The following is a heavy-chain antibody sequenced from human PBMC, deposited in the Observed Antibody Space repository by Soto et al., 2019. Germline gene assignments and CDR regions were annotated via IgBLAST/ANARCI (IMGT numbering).Heavy chain of an antibody. J-gene: IGHJ4*02. Sequence: GGSLRLSCAASGFTFTRYSMNWVRQAPGKGLEWVSSISSTTNYIYYADSMKGRFTISRDNAKNSVYLEMNSLSAEDTALYYCARESEDLTSNFDYWGQGTLVTVSS. CDR1: GFTFTRYS. CDR2: ISSTTNYI. CDR3: ARESEDLTSNFDY. V-gene: IGHV3-21*01.